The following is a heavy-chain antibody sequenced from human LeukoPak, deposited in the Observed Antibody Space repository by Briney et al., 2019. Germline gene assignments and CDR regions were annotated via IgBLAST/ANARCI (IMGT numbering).Heavy chain of an antibody. CDR2: ISGGTT. CDR1: GFTISTYG. J-gene: IGHJ4*02. Sequence: GGSLRLSCAASGFTISTYGMSWVRQAPGKGLEWVSSISGGTTYYADSVKGRFTISRDNSKNTVSLRMNSLRAEDTAVYYCAKSVYHSGNYWGQGTLVTVSS. D-gene: IGHD3-10*01. V-gene: IGHV3-23*01. CDR3: AKSVYHSGNY.